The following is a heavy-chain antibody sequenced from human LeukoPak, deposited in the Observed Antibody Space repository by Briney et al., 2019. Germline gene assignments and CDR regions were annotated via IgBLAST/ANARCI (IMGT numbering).Heavy chain of an antibody. J-gene: IGHJ4*02. CDR2: IYSGGST. CDR1: GFTVSSNY. CDR3: AKTSELGYCSGGSCYSFDY. Sequence: SGGSLRLSCAASGFTVSSNYMSWVRQAPGKGLEWVSVIYSGGSTYYADSVKGRFTISRDNSRNTLYLQMNSLRAEDTAVFYCAKTSELGYCSGGSCYSFDYWGQGTLVTVSS. V-gene: IGHV3-53*05. D-gene: IGHD2-15*01.